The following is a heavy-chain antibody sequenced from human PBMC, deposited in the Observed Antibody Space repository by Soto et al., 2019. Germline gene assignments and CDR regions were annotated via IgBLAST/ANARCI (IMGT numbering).Heavy chain of an antibody. D-gene: IGHD3-10*01. V-gene: IGHV4-59*01. CDR2: MYNTGST. CDR1: GGSISGYY. J-gene: IGHJ6*02. CDR3: ARDLRFRGFYGMDV. Sequence: SETLSLTCTVSGGSISGYYWSWIRQPPGKGLEWIGYMYNTGSTVYNPSFKSRVTISVDTSKNQFSLKLNSVTAADAAVYYCARDLRFRGFYGMDVWGQGTTVTVSS.